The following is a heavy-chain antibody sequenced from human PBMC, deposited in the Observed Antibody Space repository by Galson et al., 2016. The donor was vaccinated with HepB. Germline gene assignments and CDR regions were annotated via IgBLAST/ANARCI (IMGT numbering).Heavy chain of an antibody. CDR3: VRDEYTISWYKY. D-gene: IGHD6-13*01. J-gene: IGHJ4*02. V-gene: IGHV4-39*02. Sequence: SETLSLTCTVSGGSISSSSYYWGWIRQPPGKGLEWIGSIYYSGSTYYNPSLRSRVSISVDTSRNQFSLKLNSVTAADTALYYCVRDEYTISWYKYWGQGTLVTVSS. CDR2: IYYSGST. CDR1: GGSISSSSYY.